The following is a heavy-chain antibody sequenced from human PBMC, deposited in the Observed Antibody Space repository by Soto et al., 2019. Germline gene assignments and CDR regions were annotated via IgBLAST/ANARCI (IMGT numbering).Heavy chain of an antibody. CDR3: ARTYVTDVVVVPASKDYMDV. V-gene: IGHV4-39*01. CDR2: ISYSGST. Sequence: QLQLQESGPGLLKPSETLSLTSPVSGGSISSSSSSWGWIRKPPGKGLEWLGIISYSGSTYYGPSLKCRVTISVDASKNLFSMKLSSVTAADTAVYYCARTYVTDVVVVPASKDYMDVWGKGTTVTVSS. D-gene: IGHD2-2*01. J-gene: IGHJ6*03. CDR1: GGSISSSSSS.